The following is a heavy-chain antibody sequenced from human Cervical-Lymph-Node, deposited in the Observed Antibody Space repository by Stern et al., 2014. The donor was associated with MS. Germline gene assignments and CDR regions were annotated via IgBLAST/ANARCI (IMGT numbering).Heavy chain of an antibody. D-gene: IGHD5-12*01. CDR3: ASNTYGYGYGVDD. V-gene: IGHV3-30*09. J-gene: IGHJ4*02. CDR1: GVTFSSRT. CDR2: ISSDGSNE. Sequence: VQLVESGGGVVQPGRSLRLSCAVSGVTFSSRTMHWVRQAPGKGLEWVAVISSDGSNEYYADSLKGRFAISRDNSQNTLFLQMTNLRPEDTAVYYCASNTYGYGYGVDDWGPGTLVTVSS.